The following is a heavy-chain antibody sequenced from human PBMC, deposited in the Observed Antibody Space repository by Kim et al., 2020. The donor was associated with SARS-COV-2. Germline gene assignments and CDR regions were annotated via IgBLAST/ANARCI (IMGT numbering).Heavy chain of an antibody. CDR3: ARANVLRFLEWLFLDP. V-gene: IGHV4-30-2*01. J-gene: IGHJ5*02. D-gene: IGHD3-3*01. Sequence: SLKSRVTISGDRAKNQFSLKLSSVPAADTAVYYCARANVLRFLEWLFLDPWGQGALVTVSS.